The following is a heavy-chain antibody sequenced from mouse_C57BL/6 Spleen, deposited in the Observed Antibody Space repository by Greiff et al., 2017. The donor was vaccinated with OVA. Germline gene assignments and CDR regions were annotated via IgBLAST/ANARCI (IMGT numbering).Heavy chain of an antibody. CDR3: TREGITHDWFAD. J-gene: IGHJ3*01. Sequence: QVQLQQSGAELVRPGASVTLSCKASGYTFTDYEMHWVKQTPVHGLEWIGAIDPETGGTAYNQKFKGQAILTADKSSSTAYMELRSLTSEDSAVYYCTREGITHDWFADWGQGPLVTVSA. CDR1: GYTFTDYE. D-gene: IGHD1-2*01. CDR2: IDPETGGT. V-gene: IGHV1-15*01.